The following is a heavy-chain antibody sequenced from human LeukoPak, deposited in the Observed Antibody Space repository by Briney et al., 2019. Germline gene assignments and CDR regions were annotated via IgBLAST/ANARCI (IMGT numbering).Heavy chain of an antibody. CDR3: ARHEVVATIGGPTYYYMDV. CDR2: IYPGDSDT. J-gene: IGHJ6*03. Sequence: GESLKISCKGSGYSFTSYWIGWLRQMPGKGLEWMGIIYPGDSDTRYSPSFQGQVTISADKSISTAYLQWSSLKASDTAMYYCARHEVVATIGGPTYYYMDVWGKGTTVTVSS. V-gene: IGHV5-51*01. CDR1: GYSFTSYW. D-gene: IGHD5-12*01.